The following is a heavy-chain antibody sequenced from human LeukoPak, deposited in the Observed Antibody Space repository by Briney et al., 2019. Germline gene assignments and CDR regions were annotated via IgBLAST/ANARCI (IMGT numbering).Heavy chain of an antibody. V-gene: IGHV3-74*01. D-gene: IGHD4/OR15-4a*01. J-gene: IGHJ6*03. Sequence: GSLRLSCAASGFSFSVFWMHWVRQAPGKGPVWVSRIKTDGGITDYADSVKGRFTISRDNAKNTLYLQMNSLRAEDTAVYYCARDRRLWNMDVWGTGTTVTISS. CDR1: GFSFSVFW. CDR2: IKTDGGIT. CDR3: ARDRRLWNMDV.